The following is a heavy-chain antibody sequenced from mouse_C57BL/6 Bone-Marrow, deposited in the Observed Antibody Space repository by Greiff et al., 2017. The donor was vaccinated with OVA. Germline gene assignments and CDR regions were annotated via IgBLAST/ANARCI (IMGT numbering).Heavy chain of an antibody. CDR1: GFTFSSYG. CDR3: ARHSPPFYYYGSSYDY. CDR2: ISSGGSYT. V-gene: IGHV5-6*01. Sequence: EVKVVESGGDLVKPGGSLKLSCAASGFTFSSYGMSWVRQTPDKRLEWVATISSGGSYTYYPDSVKGRFTISRDNAKNTLYLQMSSLKSEDTAMYYCARHSPPFYYYGSSYDYWGQGTTLTVSS. D-gene: IGHD1-1*01. J-gene: IGHJ2*01.